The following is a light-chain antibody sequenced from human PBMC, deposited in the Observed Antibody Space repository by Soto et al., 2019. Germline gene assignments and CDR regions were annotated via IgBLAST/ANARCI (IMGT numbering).Light chain of an antibody. Sequence: EIVMTQSPATLSVSPGERATLSCSASQSVSSNLACYQQKPGQAPRRLIYGASSRATGIPARFSGSGSGTEFTLTISTLKSEDFAGYYCQQYNNWPFTFGTGTKVAIE. J-gene: IGKJ3*01. CDR1: QSVSSN. CDR3: QQYNNWPFT. CDR2: GAS. V-gene: IGKV3-15*01.